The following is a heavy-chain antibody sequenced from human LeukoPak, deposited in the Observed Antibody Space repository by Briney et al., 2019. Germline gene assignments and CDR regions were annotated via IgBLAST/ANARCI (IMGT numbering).Heavy chain of an antibody. J-gene: IGHJ3*02. CDR2: IYSTGST. CDR1: GGSISSNSYF. CDR3: ARHGSRMSPFTI. D-gene: IGHD2-2*03. Sequence: SETLSPTCTASGGSISSNSYFWGWIRQPPGKGLEWIGYIYSTGSTNHNPFLKSRVNISLDTSKTQFSLNLTSVTAADTAFYYCARHGSRMSPFTIWGQGTVVTVSS. V-gene: IGHV4-61*05.